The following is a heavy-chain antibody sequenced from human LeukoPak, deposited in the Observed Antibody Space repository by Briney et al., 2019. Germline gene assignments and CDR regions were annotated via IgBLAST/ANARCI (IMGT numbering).Heavy chain of an antibody. D-gene: IGHD3-10*01. V-gene: IGHV3-74*01. CDR1: GLTFSSYW. J-gene: IGHJ4*02. CDR3: ASIPRAYYYGSGSYHGDY. Sequence: TGGSLRLSCADSGLTFSSYWMHWVRHAPGKGLVWVSRINTDGSSTSYADSVKGRFTISRDNSKTTLYLQMNSLRAEDTAVYYCASIPRAYYYGSGSYHGDYWGQGTLVTVSS. CDR2: INTDGSST.